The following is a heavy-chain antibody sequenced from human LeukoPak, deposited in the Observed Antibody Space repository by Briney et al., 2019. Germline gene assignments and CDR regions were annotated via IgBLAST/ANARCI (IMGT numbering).Heavy chain of an antibody. CDR2: ISATGSTI. V-gene: IGHV3-11*01. J-gene: IGHJ4*02. Sequence: GGSLRLSCAASGFTFSDYYMSWIRQAPGKGPEWFSYISATGSTIYIADSVKGRFTISRDNAKNTLYLQMNSLRVEDTAVYYCARDAPYAVDYWGQGTLVTVSS. D-gene: IGHD2-2*01. CDR1: GFTFSDYY. CDR3: ARDAPYAVDY.